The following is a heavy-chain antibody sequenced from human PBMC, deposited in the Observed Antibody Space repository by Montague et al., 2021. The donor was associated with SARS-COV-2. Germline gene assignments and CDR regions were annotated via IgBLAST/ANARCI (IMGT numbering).Heavy chain of an antibody. V-gene: IGHV4-34*01. Sequence: SETLSLTCAVYGGSFSGYYWSWIRQPPGKGLEWIGEINHSGSTNYYPSLKSRVTISVDTSKSQFSLSMSSVTAADTAVYYCARVRAVPAAMRIFTLGRSYYGMDVWGQGTTVTVSS. D-gene: IGHD2-2*01. J-gene: IGHJ6*02. CDR3: ARVRAVPAAMRIFTLGRSYYGMDV. CDR2: INHSGST. CDR1: GGSFSGYY.